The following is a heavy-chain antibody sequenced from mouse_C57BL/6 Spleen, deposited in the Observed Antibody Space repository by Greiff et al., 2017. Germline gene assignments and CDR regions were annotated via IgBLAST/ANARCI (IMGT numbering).Heavy chain of an antibody. CDR3: ARSGATVVATDFAY. CDR1: GYAFSSSW. Sequence: VKLMESGPELVKPGASVKISCKASGYAFSSSWMNWVKQRPGKGLEWIGRIYPGDGDTNYNGKFKGKATLTADKSSSTAYMQLSSLTSEDSAVYFCARSGATVVATDFAYWGQGTLVTVSA. CDR2: IYPGDGDT. D-gene: IGHD1-1*01. V-gene: IGHV1-82*01. J-gene: IGHJ3*01.